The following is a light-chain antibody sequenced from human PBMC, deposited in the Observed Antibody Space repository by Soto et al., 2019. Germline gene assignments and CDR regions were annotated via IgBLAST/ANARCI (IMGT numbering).Light chain of an antibody. CDR3: SSYTRSSTVV. CDR2: DVS. V-gene: IGLV2-14*01. CDR1: SSDVGGYNY. J-gene: IGLJ2*01. Sequence: QSVLTQPASVSGSPGQSITISCTGTSSDVGGYNYVSWYQQHPGKAPKLMIYDVSNRPSGVSNRFSGSKSGNPASLTISGLQAEDEADYYCSSYTRSSTVVFGGGTKLTVL.